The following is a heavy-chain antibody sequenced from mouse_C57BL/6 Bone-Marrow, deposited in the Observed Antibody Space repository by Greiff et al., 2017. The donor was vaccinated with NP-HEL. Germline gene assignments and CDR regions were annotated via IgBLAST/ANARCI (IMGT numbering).Heavy chain of an antibody. CDR2: INPNNGGT. J-gene: IGHJ2*01. V-gene: IGHV1-26*01. CDR3: ESSCAYYSSYPDYFDD. Sequence: EVQLQQSGPELVKPGASVKISCKASGYTFTDYYMNWVKQSHGKSLEWIGDINPNNGGTSYNQKFKGKATLTVDTSSSTAYLELRSLTSEYSAVYYWESSCAYYSSYPDYFDDWGKGTTVTVAS. CDR1: GYTFTDYY. D-gene: IGHD2-5*01.